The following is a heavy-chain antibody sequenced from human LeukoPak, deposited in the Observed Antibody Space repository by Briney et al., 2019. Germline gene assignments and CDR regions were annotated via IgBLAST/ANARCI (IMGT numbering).Heavy chain of an antibody. CDR1: GFTFSSYS. V-gene: IGHV3-48*01. J-gene: IGHJ4*02. CDR2: ISSSSSTI. Sequence: GGSLRLSCAASGFTFSSYSMNWVRQAAGKGLEWLSYISSSSSTIYYADSVKGRFTISRDNAKNSLYLQMNSLRAEDTAVYYCARGDYSAGSCYLSLTTIDYWGQGTLVTASS. D-gene: IGHD2-15*01. CDR3: ARGDYSAGSCYLSLTTIDY.